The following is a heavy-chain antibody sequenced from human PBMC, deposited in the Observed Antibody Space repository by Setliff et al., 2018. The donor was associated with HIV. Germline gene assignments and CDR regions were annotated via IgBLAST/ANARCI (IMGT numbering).Heavy chain of an antibody. CDR3: ARRYRIAARPKWFDP. CDR1: GGSFSDYY. CDR2: INHSGST. J-gene: IGHJ5*02. D-gene: IGHD6-6*01. Sequence: SETLSLTCAVYGGSFSDYYWSWIRQPPGKGLEWIGEINHSGSTNYNPSLKSRVTISVDTSKNQFSLKLSSVTASDTAVYYCARRYRIAARPKWFDPWGQRTLVTVSS. V-gene: IGHV4-34*01.